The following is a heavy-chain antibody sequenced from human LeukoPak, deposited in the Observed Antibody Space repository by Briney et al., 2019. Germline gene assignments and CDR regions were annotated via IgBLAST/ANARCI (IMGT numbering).Heavy chain of an antibody. D-gene: IGHD3-10*01. CDR3: ARDGHDMVRGFD. CDR1: GGSISSGGYY. J-gene: IGHJ4*02. CDR2: IYYSGST. Sequence: PSETLSLTCTVSGGSISSGGYYWSWIRQHPGKGLEWIGYIYYSGSTYYNPSLKSRVTISVETSKNQFSLKLSSVTAADTAVYYCARDGHDMVRGFDWGQGTLVTVSS. V-gene: IGHV4-31*03.